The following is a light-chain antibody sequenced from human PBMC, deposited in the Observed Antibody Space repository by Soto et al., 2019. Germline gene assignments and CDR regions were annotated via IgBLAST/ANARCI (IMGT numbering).Light chain of an antibody. CDR3: SSYTCSSTVI. V-gene: IGLV2-14*01. CDR2: DVT. J-gene: IGLJ2*01. Sequence: QSALTQPASVSGSRGQSITISCTGTTSDVGGYNYVSWYQQDPGKAPKLMIYDVTNRASGVSNRFSGSKPGNTASLTISGLQAEDEADYYCSSYTCSSTVIFGGGTKLTVL. CDR1: TSDVGGYNY.